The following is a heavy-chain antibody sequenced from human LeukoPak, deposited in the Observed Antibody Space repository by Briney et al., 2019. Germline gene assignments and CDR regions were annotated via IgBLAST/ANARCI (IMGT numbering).Heavy chain of an antibody. CDR1: GFTFSGYA. D-gene: IGHD6-19*01. CDR3: TKPTGDTGWYGLFEY. J-gene: IGHJ4*02. CDR2: VSYDGNDY. Sequence: GGSLRLSCAASGFTFSGYAMTWVRRAPGKGLEWVAVVSYDGNDYYYADSVKGRFTISRDNSKNTLYLQMNSLRAEDTAVYYCTKPTGDTGWYGLFEYWGQGTLVTVSS. V-gene: IGHV3-30*18.